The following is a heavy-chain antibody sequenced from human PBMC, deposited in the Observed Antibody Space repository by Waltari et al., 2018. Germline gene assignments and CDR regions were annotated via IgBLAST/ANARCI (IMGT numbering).Heavy chain of an antibody. CDR2: IYYRGGT. J-gene: IGHJ1*01. D-gene: IGHD6-19*01. Sequence: QLQLQESGPGLVKPSETLSLTCTVSGGSISSSSYYWGWIRQPPGKGMEWIGSIYYRGGTFYNPSLKSRVTISVDTSKNQFSLKLSSVTAADTAVYYCARHSSGWYTGEYFQHWGQGTLVTVSS. CDR3: ARHSSGWYTGEYFQH. V-gene: IGHV4-39*01. CDR1: GGSISSSSYY.